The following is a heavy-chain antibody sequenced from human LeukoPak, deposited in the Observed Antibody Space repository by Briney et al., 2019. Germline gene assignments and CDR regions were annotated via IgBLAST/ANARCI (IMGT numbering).Heavy chain of an antibody. CDR1: GYTFTGYY. D-gene: IGHD3-10*01. CDR2: INPNSGGT. Sequence: APVKVSCKASGYTFTGYYMHWVRQAPGQGLEWMGWINPNSGGTNYAQKFQGRVTMTRDTSISTAYMELSRLRSDDTAVYYCYHGSGSYYKRGYYFDYWGQGTLVTVSS. CDR3: YHGSGSYYKRGYYFDY. J-gene: IGHJ4*02. V-gene: IGHV1-2*02.